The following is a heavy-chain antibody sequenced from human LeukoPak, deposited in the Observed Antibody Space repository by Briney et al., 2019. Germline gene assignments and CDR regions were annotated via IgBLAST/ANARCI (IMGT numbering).Heavy chain of an antibody. V-gene: IGHV1-24*01. CDR2: SDPEHGET. Sequence: GASVKVSCKVSGYTLTELSIHWVRQAPGKGLEWMGGSDPEHGETIYAQKFQGRVTMTEDTSTDTAYMELSSLRSEDTAVYYCATLDYYDSSAYYSDYWGQGTLVTVSS. CDR1: GYTLTELS. CDR3: ATLDYYDSSAYYSDY. J-gene: IGHJ4*02. D-gene: IGHD3-22*01.